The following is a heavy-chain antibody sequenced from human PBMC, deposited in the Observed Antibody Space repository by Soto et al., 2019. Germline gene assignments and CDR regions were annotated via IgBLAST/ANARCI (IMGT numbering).Heavy chain of an antibody. CDR3: ANVVGYGGIRDDAFDI. D-gene: IGHD4-17*01. CDR2: ISGSGGIT. Sequence: EVQLLESGGGLVQPGGSLRLSCAASGFIFSSYAMSWVRQAPGKGLEWVSLISGSGGITHYADSVKGRFTISRDNSKNTMYLQMNSLTAEASAVYYCANVVGYGGIRDDAFDIWGQGTMVTVSS. CDR1: GFIFSSYA. V-gene: IGHV3-23*01. J-gene: IGHJ3*02.